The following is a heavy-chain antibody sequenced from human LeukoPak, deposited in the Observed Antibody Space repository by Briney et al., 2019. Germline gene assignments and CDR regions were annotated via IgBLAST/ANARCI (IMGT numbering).Heavy chain of an antibody. CDR1: GFPFNDYA. V-gene: IGHV3-9*01. D-gene: IGHD1-26*01. CDR3: ARDGELGSPADAFDI. Sequence: AGGSLRLPCAASGFPFNDYAMHWVRQGPGKGLEWVSGINWNGDDTGYADSVKGRFTISRDNAKRSLYLQMNSLRAEDTAVYYCARDGELGSPADAFDIWGQGTMVTVSS. CDR2: INWNGDDT. J-gene: IGHJ3*02.